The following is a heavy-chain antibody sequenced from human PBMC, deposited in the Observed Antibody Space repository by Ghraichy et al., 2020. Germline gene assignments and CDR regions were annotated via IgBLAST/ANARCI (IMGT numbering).Heavy chain of an antibody. CDR3: ARETNWFDP. CDR2: IYHSGST. Sequence: SETLSLTCTVSDYSISSGYYWGWIRQPPGKGLEWIGSIYHSGSTYYKPSLKRRVTISVDTSKNQFSLKLSSVTAADTAVYYCARETNWFDPWGQGTLVTVSS. V-gene: IGHV4-38-2*02. J-gene: IGHJ5*02. CDR1: DYSISSGYY.